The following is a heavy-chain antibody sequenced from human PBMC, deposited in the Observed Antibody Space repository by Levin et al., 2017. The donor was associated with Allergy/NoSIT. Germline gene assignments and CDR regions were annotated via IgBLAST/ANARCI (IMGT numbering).Heavy chain of an antibody. Sequence: ETLSLTCAASGFTFSSYSMNWVRQAPGKGLEWVSYISSSSSTIYYADSVKGRFTISRDNAKNSLYLQMNSLRDEDTAVYYCARGSNWFDPWGQGTLVTVSS. V-gene: IGHV3-48*02. CDR3: ARGSNWFDP. CDR1: GFTFSSYS. J-gene: IGHJ5*02. CDR2: ISSSSSTI.